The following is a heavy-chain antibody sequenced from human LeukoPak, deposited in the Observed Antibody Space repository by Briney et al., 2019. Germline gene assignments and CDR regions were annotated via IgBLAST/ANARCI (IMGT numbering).Heavy chain of an antibody. J-gene: IGHJ5*02. V-gene: IGHV4-34*01. D-gene: IGHD6-13*01. CDR3: ARRPPWGGRYSSTRRSGYRRDDWFDP. Sequence: PSETLSLTCAVYGGSFSGYYWSWIRQPPGKGLEWIGEINHSGSTNYNPSLKSRVTISVDTSKNQFSLKLSSVTAADTAVYYCARRPPWGGRYSSTRRSGYRRDDWFDPWGQGTLVTVSS. CDR2: INHSGST. CDR1: GGSFSGYY.